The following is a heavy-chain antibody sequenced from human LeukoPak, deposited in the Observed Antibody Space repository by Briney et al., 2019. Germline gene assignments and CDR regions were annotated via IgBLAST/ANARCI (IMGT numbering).Heavy chain of an antibody. CDR2: VHYSGST. J-gene: IGHJ4*02. CDR1: GGSISSYY. D-gene: IGHD6-13*01. CDR3: ARGYSSSWYYFDY. Sequence: SETLSLTCTVSGGSISSYYWSWIRQPPGKGLEWIGYVHYSGSTNYNPSLKSRATISVDTSKSQFSLKLSSVTAADTAIYYCARGYSSSWYYFDYWGQGTLVTVSS. V-gene: IGHV4-59*08.